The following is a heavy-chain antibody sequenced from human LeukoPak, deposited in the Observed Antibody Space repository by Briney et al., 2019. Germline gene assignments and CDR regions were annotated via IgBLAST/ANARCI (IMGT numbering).Heavy chain of an antibody. CDR3: ARDHGYAFNY. CDR1: GFTFSYYS. J-gene: IGHJ4*02. CDR2: INSISGEI. V-gene: IGHV3-48*02. D-gene: IGHD5-12*01. Sequence: GGSLRLSCVASGFTFSYYSMNWVRQAPGKGLEWVSYINSISGEIWYADSVKGRFTISRDDAKNSLYLQMNSLRDEDTAVYYCARDHGYAFNYWGQGTLVTVSS.